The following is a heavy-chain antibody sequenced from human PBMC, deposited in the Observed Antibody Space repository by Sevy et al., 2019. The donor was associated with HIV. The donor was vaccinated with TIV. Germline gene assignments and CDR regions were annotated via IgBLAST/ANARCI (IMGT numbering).Heavy chain of an antibody. V-gene: IGHV3-30-3*01. CDR2: ISYDGSNK. CDR3: ARGFYGDYEIHAFDI. Sequence: GGSLRLSCAASGFTFRSYAMHWVRQAPGKGLEWVAVISYDGSNKYYADSVKGRFTISRDNSKNTLYLQMNSLRAEDTAVYYCARGFYGDYEIHAFDIWGQGTMVTVSS. CDR1: GFTFRSYA. D-gene: IGHD4-17*01. J-gene: IGHJ3*02.